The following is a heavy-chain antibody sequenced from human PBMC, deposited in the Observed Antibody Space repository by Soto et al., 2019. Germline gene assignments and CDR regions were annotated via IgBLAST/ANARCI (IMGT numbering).Heavy chain of an antibody. CDR2: IYHSGST. Sequence: QLQLQESGSGLVKPSQTLSLTCAVSGGSISSGCYSWSWIRQPPGKGLEWIGYIYHSGSTYYNPSLKSRVTISVDRYKNQFSLKLSSVTAADTAVYYCASMGRIVGATIIDYWGQGPLVTVSS. CDR1: GGSISSGCYS. J-gene: IGHJ4*02. V-gene: IGHV4-30-2*01. D-gene: IGHD1-26*01. CDR3: ASMGRIVGATIIDY.